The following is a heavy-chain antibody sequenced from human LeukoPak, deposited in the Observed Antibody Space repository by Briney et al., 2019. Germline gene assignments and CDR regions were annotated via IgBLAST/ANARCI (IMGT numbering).Heavy chain of an antibody. Sequence: ASVKVSCKASGYTFTSYGISWVRQAPGQGLEWMGWISAYNGNTNYAQKLQGRVTMTTDTSTSTAYMELRSLRSADTAVYYCARDNLSVGATRAFDIWGQGTMDTVSS. V-gene: IGHV1-18*01. CDR2: ISAYNGNT. D-gene: IGHD1-26*01. J-gene: IGHJ3*02. CDR3: ARDNLSVGATRAFDI. CDR1: GYTFTSYG.